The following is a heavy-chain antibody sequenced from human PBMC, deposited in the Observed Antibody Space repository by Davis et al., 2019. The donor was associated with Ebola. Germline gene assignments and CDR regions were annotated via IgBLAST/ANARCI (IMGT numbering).Heavy chain of an antibody. CDR1: GGSFSGYY. D-gene: IGHD2-2*01. V-gene: IGHV4-34*01. CDR3: AGDIVVVPAATDAFDI. CDR2: INHSGST. Sequence: PGGSLRLSCAVYGGSFSGYYWSWIRQPPGKGLEWIGEINHSGSTNYNPSLKSRVTISVDTSKNQFSLKLSSVTAANTAVYYCAGDIVVVPAATDAFDIWGQGTMVTVSS. J-gene: IGHJ3*02.